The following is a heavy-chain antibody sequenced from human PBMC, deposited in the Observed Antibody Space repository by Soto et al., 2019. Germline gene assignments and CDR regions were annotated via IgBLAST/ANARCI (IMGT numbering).Heavy chain of an antibody. V-gene: IGHV4-34*01. CDR2: INHSGST. J-gene: IGHJ4*02. CDR3: ARGLWFGELFQARYFDY. D-gene: IGHD3-10*01. CDR1: GGSFSGYY. Sequence: SETLSLTCAVYGGSFSGYYWSWIRQPPGKGLEWIGEINHSGSTNYNPSLKSRVTVSVDTSKNQFSLKLSSVTAADTAVYYCARGLWFGELFQARYFDYWGQGTLVTVSS.